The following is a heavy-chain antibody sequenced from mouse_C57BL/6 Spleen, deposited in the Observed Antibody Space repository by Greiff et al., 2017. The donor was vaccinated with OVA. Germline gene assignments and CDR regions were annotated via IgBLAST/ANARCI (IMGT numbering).Heavy chain of an antibody. Sequence: QVQLQQSGAELAKPGASVKLSCKASGYTFTSYWMHWVKQRPGQGLEWIGYINPSSGYTKYNQKFKDKATLTADKSSSTAYMQLSSLTYEDSAVYYCARGRANWDYAMDYWGQGTSVTVSS. CDR1: GYTFTSYW. J-gene: IGHJ4*01. V-gene: IGHV1-7*01. CDR3: ARGRANWDYAMDY. D-gene: IGHD4-1*01. CDR2: INPSSGYT.